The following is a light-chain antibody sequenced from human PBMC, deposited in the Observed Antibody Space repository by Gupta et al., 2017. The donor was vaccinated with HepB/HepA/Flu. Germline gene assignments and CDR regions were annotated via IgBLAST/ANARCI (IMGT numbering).Light chain of an antibody. J-gene: IGKJ1*01. Sequence: DIQMTQSPFTLSAAVGDRVTITCRASQSITIWLAWYQQKPGKAPKLLIYKASSLESGVPSRFSGSGSGTEFTLTISSLQPDDFATYYCQQYNSYWTFGQGTKVDIK. CDR2: KAS. CDR3: QQYNSYWT. CDR1: QSITIW. V-gene: IGKV1-5*03.